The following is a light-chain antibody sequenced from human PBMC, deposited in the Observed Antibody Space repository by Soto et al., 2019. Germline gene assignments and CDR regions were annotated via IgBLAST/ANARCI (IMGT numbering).Light chain of an antibody. Sequence: DIVMTQSQDSLAVSLGERATINCKSSQSVLYSSNNKNYLAWYQQKPGHPPKLLLYWASTRESGVPDRCSGSGSGTDYTLTISSLQAEDVAVYYCQRYCSPLISFGQGTRLEIK. J-gene: IGKJ5*01. V-gene: IGKV4-1*01. CDR1: QSVLYSSNNKNY. CDR2: WAS. CDR3: QRYCSPLIS.